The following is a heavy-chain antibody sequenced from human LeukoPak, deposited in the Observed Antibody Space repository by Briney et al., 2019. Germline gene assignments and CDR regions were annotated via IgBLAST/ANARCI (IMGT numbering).Heavy chain of an antibody. Sequence: GGSLRLSCAASGFTFSSYAMSWVRQAPGKGLEWVSAISGSGGSTYYADSVKGRFTISRDNSKKSLYLQMNGLRPDDTALYYCAREGAIVGNAFDLWGLGTMVIVSS. CDR2: ISGSGGST. V-gene: IGHV3-23*01. CDR1: GFTFSSYA. D-gene: IGHD3-16*02. CDR3: AREGAIVGNAFDL. J-gene: IGHJ3*01.